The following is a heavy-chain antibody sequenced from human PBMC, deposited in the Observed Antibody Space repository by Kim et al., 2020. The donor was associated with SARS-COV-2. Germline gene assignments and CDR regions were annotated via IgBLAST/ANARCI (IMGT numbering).Heavy chain of an antibody. V-gene: IGHV4-39*01. Sequence: KGRVTISVDTSKNQFSLKLSSVTAADTAVYYCARRPRGSSSLTVEYFFDFWGQGTLVTVSS. D-gene: IGHD6-13*01. CDR3: ARRPRGSSSLTVEYFFDF. J-gene: IGHJ4*02.